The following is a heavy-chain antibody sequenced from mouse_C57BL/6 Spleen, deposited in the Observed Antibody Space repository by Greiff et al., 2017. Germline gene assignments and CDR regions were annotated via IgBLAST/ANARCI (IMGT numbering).Heavy chain of an antibody. CDR2: IDPSDSYT. D-gene: IGHD2-1*01. CDR1: GYTFTSYW. CDR3: ASSGGNYHYYAMDY. J-gene: IGHJ4*01. V-gene: IGHV1-69*01. Sequence: QVQLQQPGAELVMPGASVKLSCKASGYTFTSYWMHWVKQRPGQGLEWIGEIDPSDSYTNYNQKFKGKSPLTVDKSSSTAYMQLSSLTSEDSAVYYCASSGGNYHYYAMDYWGQGTSVTVSS.